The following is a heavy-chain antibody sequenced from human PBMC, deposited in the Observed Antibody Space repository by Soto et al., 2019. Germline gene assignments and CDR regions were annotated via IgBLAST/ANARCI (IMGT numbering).Heavy chain of an antibody. CDR1: GGSVRSSGYY. V-gene: IGHV4-39*01. Sequence: QLQLQESGPGLVKPSETLSLTCTVSGGSVRSSGYYWGWIRQSPGKGLEWIGSFYYGGSTYYNPSLKSRLTISVDTSNNQFSLKLSSVTAADTAVYYGARGGGIAVAGTWGQGTLVTVSS. J-gene: IGHJ4*02. D-gene: IGHD6-19*01. CDR3: ARGGGIAVAGT. CDR2: FYYGGST.